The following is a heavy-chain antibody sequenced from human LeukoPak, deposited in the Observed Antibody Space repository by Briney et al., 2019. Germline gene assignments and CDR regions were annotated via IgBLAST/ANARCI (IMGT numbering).Heavy chain of an antibody. D-gene: IGHD3-16*02. CDR1: GFTFDDYA. V-gene: IGHV3-43D*03. CDR2: INWNGGST. Sequence: GGSLRLSCAASGFTFDDYAMHWVRQAPGKGLEWVSLINWNGGSTYYTDSVKGRFTISRDNSKNSLYLQMNSLRAEDTAVYYCANGGDDYVWGSYRYRAVDVWGKGTTVTISS. CDR3: ANGGDDYVWGSYRYRAVDV. J-gene: IGHJ6*04.